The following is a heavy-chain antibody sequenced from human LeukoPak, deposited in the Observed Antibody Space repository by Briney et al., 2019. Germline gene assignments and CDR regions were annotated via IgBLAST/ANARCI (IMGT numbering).Heavy chain of an antibody. V-gene: IGHV3-48*03. J-gene: IGHJ4*02. Sequence: GGSLRLSCAASGFTFSTYEMNWVRQVPGKGLEWVSYISGSGTTIYYADSVKGRFAISRDNTKNSMCLQMNSLRAEDTAVYYCVSAYGGLLDYWGQGTLVTVSS. CDR2: ISGSGTTI. CDR1: GFTFSTYE. CDR3: VSAYGGLLDY. D-gene: IGHD3-16*01.